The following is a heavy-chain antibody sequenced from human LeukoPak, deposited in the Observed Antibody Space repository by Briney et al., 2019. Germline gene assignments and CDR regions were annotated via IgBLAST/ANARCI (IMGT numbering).Heavy chain of an antibody. D-gene: IGHD6-6*01. V-gene: IGHV4-30-2*01. CDR1: GDSITTGGYY. Sequence: SQTLSLTCTVSGDSITTGGYYWRWLRQPPGKGLEWIGYLYYSGNTYYNPSLKSRVTISVDRSKNQFSLKLNSVTAADTAVYYCARGGSRTSPTNFDYWGQGILVTVSS. CDR2: LYYSGNT. J-gene: IGHJ4*02. CDR3: ARGGSRTSPTNFDY.